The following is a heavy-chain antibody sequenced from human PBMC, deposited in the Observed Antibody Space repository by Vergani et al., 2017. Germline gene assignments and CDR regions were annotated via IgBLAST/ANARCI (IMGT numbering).Heavy chain of an antibody. D-gene: IGHD2-2*01. V-gene: IGHV1-2*02. CDR2: INPNRGGT. CDR1: GYTFTGYY. Sequence: QVQLVQSGAEVKKPGASVKVSCKASGYTFTGYYMHWVRQAPGQGLEWMGWINPNRGGTNYAQKFQGRVTMTRDTSISTDYMELSRMRSDDTAVYYCARGDNNVVVPETAGGGYYYYYMDVWGKGTTVTVSS. CDR3: ARGDNNVVVPETAGGGYYYYYMDV. J-gene: IGHJ6*03.